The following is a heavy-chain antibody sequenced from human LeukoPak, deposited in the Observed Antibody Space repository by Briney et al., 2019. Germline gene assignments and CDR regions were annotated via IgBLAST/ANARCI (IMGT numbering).Heavy chain of an antibody. CDR2: IYPGDSDT. Sequence: GECLKISCKGSGYSFASHWIAWVRQMPGKGLEGMGIIYPGDSDTRFGPYFQGQVTISADKSSSTAFLQWRSLKASDAAMYYCARHRCPGSPYGDYIDWGQGTLVAVSS. CDR3: ARHRCPGSPYGDYID. D-gene: IGHD4-17*01. V-gene: IGHV5-51*01. CDR1: GYSFASHW. J-gene: IGHJ4*02.